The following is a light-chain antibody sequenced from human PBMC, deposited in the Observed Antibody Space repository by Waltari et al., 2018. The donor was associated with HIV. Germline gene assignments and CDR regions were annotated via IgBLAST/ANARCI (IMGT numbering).Light chain of an antibody. CDR1: STNIGSNI. J-gene: IGLJ3*02. V-gene: IGLV1-44*01. CDR3: AAWDDSLNGM. CDR2: SND. Sequence: QSVLTQPPSVSGTPGQNVTIYRSGSSTNIGSNIVNWYQQVPEAAPKLLIYSNDHRPSGVPDRFSGSKSGTSASLAISGLQSADEADYYCAAWDDSLNGMFGGGTKLTV.